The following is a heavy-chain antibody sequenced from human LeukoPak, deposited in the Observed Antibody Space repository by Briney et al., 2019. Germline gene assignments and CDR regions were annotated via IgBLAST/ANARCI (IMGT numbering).Heavy chain of an antibody. D-gene: IGHD1-1*01. Sequence: SETLSLTCTVSGGSISSYYWSWIRQPTGKGLEWIGYIYYSGSTNYNPSLKSRVTISVDTSKNQFSLKLSSVTAADTAVSYCASASGYSYQAPDYWGQGTLVTVSS. CDR1: GGSISSYY. J-gene: IGHJ4*02. CDR3: ASASGYSYQAPDY. CDR2: IYYSGST. V-gene: IGHV4-59*01.